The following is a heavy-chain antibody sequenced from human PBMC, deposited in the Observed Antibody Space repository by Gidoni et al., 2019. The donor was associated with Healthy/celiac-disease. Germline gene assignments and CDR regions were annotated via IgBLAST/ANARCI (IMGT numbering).Heavy chain of an antibody. J-gene: IGHJ2*01. CDR3: AKDAGAVAGTIYWYFDL. Sequence: QVQLVESGGGVGQPGGSLRLSWAASGVTFSSKGMHWVRQAPGKGLEWVAFIWYDESDKYYTDSVKGRFTISRDNSKNALYLQMNSLRAEDTAVYYCAKDAGAVAGTIYWYFDLWGRGTLVTVSS. CDR1: GVTFSSKG. V-gene: IGHV3-30*02. D-gene: IGHD6-19*01. CDR2: IWYDESDK.